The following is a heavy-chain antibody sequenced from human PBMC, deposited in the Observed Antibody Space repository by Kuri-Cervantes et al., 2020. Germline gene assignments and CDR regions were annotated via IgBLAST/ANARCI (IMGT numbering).Heavy chain of an antibody. J-gene: IGHJ4*02. CDR1: GFTFDDYA. CDR2: ISWNSGSI. CDR3: AKDRGWELLSGFDY. V-gene: IGHV3-9*01. Sequence: SLRLSCAASGFTFDDYAMHWVRQAPGKGLEWVSGISWNSGSIGYADSVKGRFTISRDNAKNSLYLQMNSLRAEDTALYYCAKDRGWELLSGFDYWGQRTLVTVSS. D-gene: IGHD1-26*01.